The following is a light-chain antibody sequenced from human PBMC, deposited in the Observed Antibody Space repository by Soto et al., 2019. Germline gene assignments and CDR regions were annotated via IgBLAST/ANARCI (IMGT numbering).Light chain of an antibody. CDR3: QQRYSSPPT. CDR1: QTISSW. V-gene: IGKV1-5*03. Sequence: DIRVAQSRATLSGSVGDRVTITCRASQTISSWLAWYQQKPGKAPKLLIYKASTLKSGVPSRFSGSGSGTEFTLTIISLQPEDFAADYCQQRYSSPPTFGQGTKVDIK. J-gene: IGKJ1*01. CDR2: KAS.